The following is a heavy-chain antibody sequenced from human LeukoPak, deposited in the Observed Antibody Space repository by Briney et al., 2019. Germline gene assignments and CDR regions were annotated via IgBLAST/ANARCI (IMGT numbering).Heavy chain of an antibody. CDR2: INHSGST. J-gene: IGHJ4*02. CDR3: ARVNDYCSGSSCYLFNDY. D-gene: IGHD2-15*01. V-gene: IGHV4-34*01. Sequence: PSETLSLTCAVYGGSFSGYYWSWIRQPPGKGLEWIGEINHSGSTNYNPSLKSRVTISVDTSKNQFSLTLTSVTAADTAVYYCARVNDYCSGSSCYLFNDYWGQGALVTVSS. CDR1: GGSFSGYY.